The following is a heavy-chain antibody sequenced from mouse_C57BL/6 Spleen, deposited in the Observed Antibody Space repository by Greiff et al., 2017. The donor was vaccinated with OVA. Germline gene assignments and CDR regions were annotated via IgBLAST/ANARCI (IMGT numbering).Heavy chain of an antibody. V-gene: IGHV1-55*01. CDR3: ARRGNYGSRGGYFDY. D-gene: IGHD1-1*01. Sequence: VQLQQPGAELVKPGASVKMSCKASGYTFTSYWITWVKQRPGQGLEWIGDIYPGSGSTNYNEKFKSKATLTVDTSSSTAYMQLSSLTSEDSAVYYCARRGNYGSRGGYFDYWGQGTTLTVSS. CDR2: IYPGSGST. J-gene: IGHJ2*01. CDR1: GYTFTSYW.